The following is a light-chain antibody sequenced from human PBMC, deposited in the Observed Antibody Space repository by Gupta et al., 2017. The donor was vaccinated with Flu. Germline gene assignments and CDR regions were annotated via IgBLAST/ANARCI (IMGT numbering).Light chain of an antibody. CDR3: QQASSFPLS. J-gene: IGKJ4*01. CDR2: AAS. V-gene: IGKV1D-12*01. CDR1: QDIDDW. Sequence: DIQLTQSPSSVSASVRDRVTITCRARQDIDDWLVWYQHKPGKAPRLLIYAASTLHDGVPSRFSGSGYGTEFTLTINSLQPEDFATYYCQQASSFPLSFGGGTKVDIK.